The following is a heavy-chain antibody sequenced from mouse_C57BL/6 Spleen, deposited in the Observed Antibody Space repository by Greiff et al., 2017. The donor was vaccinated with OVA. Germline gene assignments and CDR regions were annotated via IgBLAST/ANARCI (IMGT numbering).Heavy chain of an antibody. V-gene: IGHV5-9-1*02. D-gene: IGHD1-1*01. CDR3: TRGGITTDSFAY. J-gene: IGHJ3*01. CDR2: ISSGGDYI. Sequence: EVMLVESGEGLVKPGGSLKLSCAASGFPFSSYAMSWVRQTPEKRLEWVAYISSGGDYIYYADTVKGRFTISRDNARNTLYLQMSSLKSEDTAMYYCTRGGITTDSFAYWGQGTLVTVSA. CDR1: GFPFSSYA.